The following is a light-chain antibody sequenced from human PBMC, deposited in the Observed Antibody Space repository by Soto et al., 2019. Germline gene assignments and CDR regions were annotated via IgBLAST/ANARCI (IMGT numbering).Light chain of an antibody. CDR1: QGIGSD. CDR3: LQLDSYLWT. CDR2: AAS. J-gene: IGKJ1*01. V-gene: IGKV1-17*01. Sequence: DIQMTQSPASLSASVGDRVTITCRTSQGIGSDLGWYQQKPGRAPKRLIYAASRLESGVPSRFSGSGSGTEFTLTISSLQPEDFATYYCLQLDSYLWTFGQGTTVKIK.